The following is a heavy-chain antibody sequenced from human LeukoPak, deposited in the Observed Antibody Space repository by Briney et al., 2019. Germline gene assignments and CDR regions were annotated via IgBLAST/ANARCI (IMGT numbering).Heavy chain of an antibody. D-gene: IGHD6-19*01. CDR1: GFTFSSYG. J-gene: IGHJ4*02. CDR3: AKTLPGIAVADPFDY. V-gene: IGHV3-23*01. Sequence: GGTLRLSCAASGFTFSSYGMSWVRQAPGKGLEWVSAISGSGGSTYYADSVKGRFTIPRDNSKNTLYLQMNSLRAEDTAVYYCAKTLPGIAVADPFDYWGQGTLVTVSS. CDR2: ISGSGGST.